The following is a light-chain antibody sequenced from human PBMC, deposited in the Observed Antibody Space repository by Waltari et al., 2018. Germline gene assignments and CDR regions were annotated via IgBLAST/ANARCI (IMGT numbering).Light chain of an antibody. CDR2: SDY. V-gene: IGLV1-44*01. Sequence: QSVLTQSPSVSGTPGQRVTISCSGGDSSSISHSVTWYQQLPGTAPKVLIYSDYHRPSGVPDRFSGSKSGASASLAISGLQSEDEADYYCTTWDDSLNGPIFGGGTKLTVL. CDR1: DSSSISHS. CDR3: TTWDDSLNGPI. J-gene: IGLJ2*01.